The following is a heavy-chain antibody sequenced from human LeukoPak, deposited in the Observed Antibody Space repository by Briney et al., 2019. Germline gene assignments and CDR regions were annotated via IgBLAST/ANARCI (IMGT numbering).Heavy chain of an antibody. V-gene: IGHV3-15*01. CDR2: IKSKTDGGTT. CDR1: GFTFSSYA. J-gene: IGHJ4*02. D-gene: IGHD3-9*01. CDR3: TTHPVLRYFDWLSYYFDY. Sequence: GGSLRLSCAASGFTFSSYAMSWVRHAPGEGLEWVGRIKSKTDGGTTDYAAPVKGRFTISRDDSKNTLYLQMNSLKTEDTAVYYCTTHPVLRYFDWLSYYFDYWGQGTLVTVSS.